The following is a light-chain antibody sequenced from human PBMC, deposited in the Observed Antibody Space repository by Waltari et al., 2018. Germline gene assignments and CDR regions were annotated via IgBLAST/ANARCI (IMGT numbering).Light chain of an antibody. Sequence: QSVLTQPPSVSAAPGRRVTISCTGDISNIGAGYDVHWYQQLPETSPNLITYGNNNRPSGVPYRFSASRSGTSASLAITGLQAEDEADYYCQSFDGRRTLFGGGTKLTVL. J-gene: IGLJ2*01. CDR1: ISNIGAGYD. CDR3: QSFDGRRTL. CDR2: GNN. V-gene: IGLV1-40*01.